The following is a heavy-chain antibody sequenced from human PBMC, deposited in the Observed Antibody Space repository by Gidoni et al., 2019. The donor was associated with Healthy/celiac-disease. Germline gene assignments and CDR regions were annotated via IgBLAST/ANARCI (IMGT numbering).Heavy chain of an antibody. Sequence: QVQLVESGGGVVQPGRSLRLSCAASGFTFSSYAMHWVRQAPGKGLEWVAVISYDGSNKYYADSVKGRFTISRDNSKNTLYLQMNSLRAEDTAVYYCAREPYYDILTGPGFDLWGRGTLVTVSS. V-gene: IGHV3-30*01. J-gene: IGHJ2*01. D-gene: IGHD3-9*01. CDR3: AREPYYDILTGPGFDL. CDR2: ISYDGSNK. CDR1: GFTFSSYA.